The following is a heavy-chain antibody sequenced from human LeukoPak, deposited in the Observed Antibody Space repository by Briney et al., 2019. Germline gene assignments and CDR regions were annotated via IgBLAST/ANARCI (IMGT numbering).Heavy chain of an antibody. CDR3: ARDPDSYLYYYMDV. Sequence: SETLALTSAVAGGSITRYYWSWSQQPAGKGLECTGRIYSNGTTFYNPSLKSRVTMSVDTSKNEVSLKLNSVTAADTAVYYCARDPDSYLYYYMDVWGKGTTVTVSS. CDR2: IYSNGTT. CDR1: GGSITRYY. J-gene: IGHJ6*03. D-gene: IGHD5-24*01. V-gene: IGHV4-4*07.